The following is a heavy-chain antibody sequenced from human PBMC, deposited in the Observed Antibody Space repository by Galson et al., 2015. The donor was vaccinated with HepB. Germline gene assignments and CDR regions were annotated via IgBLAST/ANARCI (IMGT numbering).Heavy chain of an antibody. CDR2: ISSSSSYT. Sequence: SLRLSCAASGFTFSDYYMSWIRQAPGKGLEWVSYISSSSSYTNYADSVKGRFTISRDNAKNSLYLQMNSLRAEDTAVYYCARHQSPGTPDLWGQGTLVTASS. V-gene: IGHV3-11*06. CDR1: GFTFSDYY. CDR3: ARHQSPGTPDL. D-gene: IGHD6-13*01. J-gene: IGHJ5*02.